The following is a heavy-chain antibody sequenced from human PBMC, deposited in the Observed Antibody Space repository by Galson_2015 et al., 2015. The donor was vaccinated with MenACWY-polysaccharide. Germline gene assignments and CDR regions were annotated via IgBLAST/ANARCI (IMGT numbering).Heavy chain of an antibody. V-gene: IGHV4-39*01. J-gene: IGHJ3*02. D-gene: IGHD2-2*01. CDR3: ARAPTPYCSSTSCFNKYAFDI. CDR2: VYYSGNT. CDR1: SGSISSRGHH. Sequence: ETLSLTCTVSSGSISSRGHHWGWIRQPPGKGLEWIGIVYYSGNTYYNPSLESRVTISVDTSKNQFSLKLNSVTAADTALYNCARAPTPYCSSTSCFNKYAFDIWGQGTMVTVSS.